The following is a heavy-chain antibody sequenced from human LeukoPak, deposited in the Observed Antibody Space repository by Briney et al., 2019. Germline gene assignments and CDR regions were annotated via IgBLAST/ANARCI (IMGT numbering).Heavy chain of an antibody. J-gene: IGHJ4*02. CDR1: VFTLRFIC. V-gene: IGHV3-7*01. CDR3: ARETGDSLPAQLDD. Sequence: QPGGSLRLSCGASVFTLRFICVSGLRQAPGKGLEWVANIKQDGGEKYYVDSVKGRFTISRDNAKNSLYLQMNSLRAEYTAVYYCARETGDSLPAQLDDYGQGTLVTVSS. CDR2: IKQDGGEK. D-gene: IGHD2-15*01.